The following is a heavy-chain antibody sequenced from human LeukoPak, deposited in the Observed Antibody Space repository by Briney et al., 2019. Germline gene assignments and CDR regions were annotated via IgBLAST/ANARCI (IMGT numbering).Heavy chain of an antibody. V-gene: IGHV3-33*01. CDR2: IWYDGSNE. CDR3: ARATYYYDSSGYPTLGYFDY. D-gene: IGHD3-22*01. J-gene: IGHJ4*02. Sequence: PGGSLRLSCAASGFTFSSYGMHWVRLAPGKGLEWVAVIWYDGSNEYYADSVKGRFTIPRDNSKNTLYLQMNSLRAEDTAVYYCARATYYYDSSGYPTLGYFDYWGQGTLVTVSS. CDR1: GFTFSSYG.